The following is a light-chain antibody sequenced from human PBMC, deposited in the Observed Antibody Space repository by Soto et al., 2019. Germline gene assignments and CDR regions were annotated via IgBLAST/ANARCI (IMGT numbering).Light chain of an antibody. CDR2: EVS. Sequence: QSALTQPASVSGSPGQSVTISCTGTSSDVGAYKYVSWYQQHPGKAPKLMIYEVSNRPSGVSNRFSGSKSGNTASLTISGLQADDEADYYCNSYAGDIICFVFGTGTKVTVL. CDR1: SSDVGAYKY. CDR3: NSYAGDIICFV. V-gene: IGLV2-14*01. J-gene: IGLJ1*01.